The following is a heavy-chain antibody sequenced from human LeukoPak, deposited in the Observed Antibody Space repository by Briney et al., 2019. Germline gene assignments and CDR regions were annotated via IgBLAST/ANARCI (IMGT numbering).Heavy chain of an antibody. V-gene: IGHV4-34*01. CDR1: GGSFSGYY. CDR3: ARGYSSSWSKNFDY. Sequence: SETLSLTCAVYGGSFSGYYWSWIRQPPGKGLEWIGEINHIGSTNYNPSLKSRVTISVDTSKNQFSLKLSSVTAADTAVYYCARGYSSSWSKNFDYWGQGTLVTVPS. CDR2: INHIGST. J-gene: IGHJ4*02. D-gene: IGHD6-13*01.